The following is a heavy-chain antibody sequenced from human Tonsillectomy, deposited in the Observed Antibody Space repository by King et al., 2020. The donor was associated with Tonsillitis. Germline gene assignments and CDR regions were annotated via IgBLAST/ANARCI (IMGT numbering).Heavy chain of an antibody. CDR3: ARRKYEILTGYHTHFDY. V-gene: IGHV5-10-1*01. CDR2: IDPSDSYT. Sequence: QLVQSGAEVKKPGESLRISCKGSGYSFTSYWISWVRQMPGKGLEWMGRIDPSDSYTNYSPSFQGHVTIPADKSISTAYLQWSSLKASDTAMFYCARRKYEILTGYHTHFDYWGQGTLVTVSS. CDR1: GYSFTSYW. D-gene: IGHD3-9*01. J-gene: IGHJ4*02.